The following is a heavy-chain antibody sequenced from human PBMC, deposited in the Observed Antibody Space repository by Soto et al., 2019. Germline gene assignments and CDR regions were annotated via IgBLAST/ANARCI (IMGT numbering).Heavy chain of an antibody. V-gene: IGHV3-9*01. J-gene: IGHJ4*02. CDR2: ITWNSATI. Sequence: EVQLVESGGGLVQPGGSLRLSCAASGFSFDVYAMHWVRQAPGKGLEWVSGITWNSATIDYADSVKGRFTISSDNANHSLFLQMARLRPEDTAFYYCANDMNFKFGAGGNWGQGTLVTVSS. D-gene: IGHD3-16*01. CDR3: ANDMNFKFGAGGN. CDR1: GFSFDVYA.